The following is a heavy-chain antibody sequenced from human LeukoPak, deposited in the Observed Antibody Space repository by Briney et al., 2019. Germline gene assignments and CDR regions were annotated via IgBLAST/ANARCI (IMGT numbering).Heavy chain of an antibody. CDR2: IDNSGGTM. Sequence: GGSLKLSCAASGFTFTDHYMSWIRQAPGKGLVWISYIDNSGGTMYYADSVKGRFTVSRDNAKNSLYLQTNSLRAEDTAVYYCARGAGPLFDPWGQGTLVTVSS. J-gene: IGHJ5*02. CDR3: ARGAGPLFDP. V-gene: IGHV3-11*01. CDR1: GFTFTDHY.